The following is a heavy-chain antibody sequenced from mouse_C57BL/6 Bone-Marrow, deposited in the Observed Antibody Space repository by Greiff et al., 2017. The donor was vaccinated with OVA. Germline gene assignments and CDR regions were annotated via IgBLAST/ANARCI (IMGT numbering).Heavy chain of an antibody. J-gene: IGHJ1*03. CDR2: IDPETGGT. CDR1: GYTFTDYE. Sequence: VQLVESGAELVRPGASVTLSCKASGYTFTDYEMHWVKQTPVHGLEWIGAIDPETGGTAYNQKFKGKAILTADKSSSTAYMELRSLTSEDSAVYYCTRHGHWYFDVWGTGTTVTVSS. CDR3: TRHGHWYFDV. V-gene: IGHV1-15*01.